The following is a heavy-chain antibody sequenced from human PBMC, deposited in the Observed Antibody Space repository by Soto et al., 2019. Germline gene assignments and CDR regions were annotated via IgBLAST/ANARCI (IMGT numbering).Heavy chain of an antibody. J-gene: IGHJ4*01. V-gene: IGHV4-59*12. CDR2: ICHRAYA. Sequence: SETLSLTCTVSGCSIGNVYRNWIRQAPGKGLEWMGFICHRAYAKYNHSLKSLDTISVDTRKTQFSLSLDSVTAADTAVYFCARANAPTLPFDYWGQGTLVTVSS. D-gene: IGHD2-2*01. CDR1: GCSIGNVY. CDR3: ARANAPTLPFDY.